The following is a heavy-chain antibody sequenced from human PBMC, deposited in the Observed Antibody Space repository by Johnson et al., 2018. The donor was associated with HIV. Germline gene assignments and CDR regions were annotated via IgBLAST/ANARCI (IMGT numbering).Heavy chain of an antibody. D-gene: IGHD4-17*01. Sequence: EVQLVESGGGVVRPGGSLRLSCAASGFTFDDYGMSWVRQAPGKGLEWVSGINWNGGSTDYADSVKGRFTISRDNSKNTLYLQMNSLRAEDTAVYYCASYGDYKSSDASDIWGQGTMVTVSS. J-gene: IGHJ3*02. CDR1: GFTFDDYG. CDR2: INWNGGST. CDR3: ASYGDYKSSDASDI. V-gene: IGHV3-20*04.